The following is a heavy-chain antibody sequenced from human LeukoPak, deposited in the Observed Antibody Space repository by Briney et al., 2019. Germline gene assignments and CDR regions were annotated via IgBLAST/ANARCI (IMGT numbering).Heavy chain of an antibody. D-gene: IGHD2-15*01. CDR3: ASDPDSGGWSTFDN. V-gene: IGHV3-74*01. CDR2: IHGDGKKT. Sequence: KTGGSLRLSCAASGFTFSSYWMHWVRQAPGKGLVWVSRIHGDGKKTTYADSVKGRFTISRDNAKNTLYLQMSSLRVEDTAVYYCASDPDSGGWSTFDNWGQGSLVTVSS. CDR1: GFTFSSYW. J-gene: IGHJ4*02.